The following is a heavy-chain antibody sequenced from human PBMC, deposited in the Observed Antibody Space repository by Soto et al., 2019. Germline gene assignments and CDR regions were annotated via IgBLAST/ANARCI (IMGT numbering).Heavy chain of an antibody. D-gene: IGHD2-15*01. Sequence: QVQLQESGPGLVKPSQTLSLTCTVSGGSISSGGYYWSWIRQHPGKGLEWIGYIYYSGSTYYNPSLKSRVTISVDTSKNQFSLKLSSVTAADTAVYYCAGYCSGGSCFRHESFQHWGQGTLVTVSS. J-gene: IGHJ1*01. CDR2: IYYSGST. CDR3: AGYCSGGSCFRHESFQH. V-gene: IGHV4-31*03. CDR1: GGSISSGGYY.